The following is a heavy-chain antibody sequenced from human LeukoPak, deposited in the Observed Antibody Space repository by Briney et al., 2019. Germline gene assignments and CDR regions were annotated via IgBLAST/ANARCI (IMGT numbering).Heavy chain of an antibody. CDR1: GDSVSSNSAA. J-gene: IGHJ4*02. CDR2: TYYRSKWYN. V-gene: IGHV6-1*01. CDR3: ARVSKGVLDY. D-gene: IGHD3-16*01. Sequence: SQTLSLTCAISGDSVSSNSAAWHWIRQSPSRDLEWLGRTYYRSKWYNVYAVSVKSRVTINPDTSKNQFSLQLNSVTPEDTAVYYGARVSKGVLDYWGQGTLVTVSS.